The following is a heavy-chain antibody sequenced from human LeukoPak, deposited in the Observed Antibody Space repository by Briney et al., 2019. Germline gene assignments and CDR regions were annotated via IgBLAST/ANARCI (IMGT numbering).Heavy chain of an antibody. CDR2: INHSGST. CDR3: ARGSGWWLLQSHYFDY. D-gene: IGHD3-22*01. CDR1: GGSISSYY. V-gene: IGHV4-34*01. Sequence: SETLSLTCTVSGGSISSYYWSWIRQPPGKGLEWIGEINHSGSTNYNPSLKSRVTISEDTSKNQFSLKLSSVTAADTAVYYCARGSGWWLLQSHYFDYWGQGTLVTVSS. J-gene: IGHJ4*02.